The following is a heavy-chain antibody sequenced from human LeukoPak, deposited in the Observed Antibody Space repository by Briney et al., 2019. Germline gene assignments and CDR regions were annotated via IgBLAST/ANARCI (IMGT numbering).Heavy chain of an antibody. V-gene: IGHV4-61*01. D-gene: IGHD3-22*01. J-gene: IGHJ4*02. CDR1: GDSVSSDSYY. CDR3: ARDSRGYYDSSGYFDY. CDR2: ISYSGST. Sequence: SETLSLTCTVSGDSVSSDSYYWSWIRQPPGKGLEWIGYISYSGSTNYNPSLKSRVTILVDTSKNQFSLKLSSVTAADTAVYYCARDSRGYYDSSGYFDYWGQGTLVTVS.